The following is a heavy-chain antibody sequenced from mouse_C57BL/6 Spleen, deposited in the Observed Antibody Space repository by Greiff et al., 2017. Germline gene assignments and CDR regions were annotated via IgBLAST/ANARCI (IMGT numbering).Heavy chain of an antibody. CDR3: ARERVTGDGDY. J-gene: IGHJ2*01. V-gene: IGHV1-61*01. Sequence: QVQLQQPGAELVRPGSSVKLSCKASGYTFTSYWMDWVKQRPGQGLEWIGNIYPSDSETHYNQKFKDKATLTVDKSSSTAYMQLSSLTSEDSAVYYCARERVTGDGDYWGQGTTLTVSS. D-gene: IGHD2-1*01. CDR1: GYTFTSYW. CDR2: IYPSDSET.